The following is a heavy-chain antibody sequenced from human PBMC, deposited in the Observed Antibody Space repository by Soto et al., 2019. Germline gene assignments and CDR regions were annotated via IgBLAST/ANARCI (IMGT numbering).Heavy chain of an antibody. CDR1: GGSISSYY. J-gene: IGHJ6*02. Sequence: SETLSLTCTVSGGSISSYYWSRIRQPPGKGLEWIGYIYYSGSTNYNPSLKSRVTISVDTSKNQFSLKLSSVTAADTAVYYCAREAGMATISGYYYYGMDVWGQGTTVTVS. D-gene: IGHD5-12*01. CDR2: IYYSGST. V-gene: IGHV4-59*01. CDR3: AREAGMATISGYYYYGMDV.